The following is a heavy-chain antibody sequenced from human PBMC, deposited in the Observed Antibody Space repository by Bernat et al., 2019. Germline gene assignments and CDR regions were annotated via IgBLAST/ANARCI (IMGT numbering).Heavy chain of an antibody. Sequence: QVQLVESGGGVVQPGRSLRLSCAASGFTFSSYGMHWVRQAPGKGLEWVAVIWYDGSNKYYADSVKGRFTISRDNAKNSLYLQMNSLRAEDTAVYYCARDRVRGAWFDPWGQGTLVTVSS. V-gene: IGHV3-33*01. CDR3: ARDRVRGAWFDP. D-gene: IGHD3-10*01. CDR1: GFTFSSYG. CDR2: IWYDGSNK. J-gene: IGHJ5*02.